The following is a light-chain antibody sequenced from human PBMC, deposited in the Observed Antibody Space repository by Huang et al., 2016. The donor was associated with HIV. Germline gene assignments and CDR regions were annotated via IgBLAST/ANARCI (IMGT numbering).Light chain of an antibody. CDR1: QSVSSY. CDR2: DVS. CDR3: QQRSNWPA. Sequence: EIVLTQSPATLSLSPGERATLSCRASQSVSSYLAWYQQKPGQAPRLLIYDVSNRATGILGRCSGSGSGTDFTLTISSLEPEDFAVYYCQQRSNWPAFGQGTRLEIK. J-gene: IGKJ5*01. V-gene: IGKV3-11*01.